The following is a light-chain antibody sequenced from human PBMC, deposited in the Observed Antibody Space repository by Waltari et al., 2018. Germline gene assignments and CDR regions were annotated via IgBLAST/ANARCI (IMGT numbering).Light chain of an antibody. CDR1: SSDVGGYNY. J-gene: IGLJ3*02. CDR3: SSYAGSHNLV. V-gene: IGLV2-8*01. Sequence: QSALTQPPSASGSPRQSVTISCTGTSSDVGGYNYVSWYQQHPGKAPKLMIYEVTKRPSGVPYRFSGSKSGNTASLTVSGLQAEDEADYYCSSYAGSHNLVFGGGTKLTVL. CDR2: EVT.